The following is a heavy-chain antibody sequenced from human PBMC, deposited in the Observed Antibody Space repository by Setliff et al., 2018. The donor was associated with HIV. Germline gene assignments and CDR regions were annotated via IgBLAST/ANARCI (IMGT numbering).Heavy chain of an antibody. CDR2: VYHSGKT. D-gene: IGHD3-3*01. CDR1: GQFISDGYY. J-gene: IGHJ6*03. V-gene: IGHV4-38-2*02. Sequence: SETLSLTCTVSGQFISDGYYWGWIRQPPGKGLEWIGSVYHSGKTYYNPSLKSRVTMSADTSKNQFSLTLNSVTAADTAVYYCARGSRQLTIFGVVFKTNYYFMDVWGKGTTVTVSS. CDR3: ARGSRQLTIFGVVFKTNYYFMDV.